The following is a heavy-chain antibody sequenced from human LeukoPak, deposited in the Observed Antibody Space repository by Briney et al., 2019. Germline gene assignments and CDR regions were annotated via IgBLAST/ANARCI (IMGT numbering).Heavy chain of an antibody. J-gene: IGHJ4*02. CDR2: INSDGSST. V-gene: IGHV3-74*01. CDR1: GFTFSSYW. D-gene: IGHD3-3*01. CDR3: ARDLIEFTYYDFWSGYSIGDY. Sequence: QPGGSLRLSCAASGFTFSSYWMHWVRQAPGKGLVWVSRINSDGSSTSYADSVKGRFTISRDNAKNTLYLQMNSLRAEDTAVYYCARDLIEFTYYDFWSGYSIGDYWGQGTLVTVSS.